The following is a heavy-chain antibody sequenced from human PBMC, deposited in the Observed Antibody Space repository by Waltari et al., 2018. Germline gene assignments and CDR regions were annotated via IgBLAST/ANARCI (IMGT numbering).Heavy chain of an antibody. CDR1: GGSLSTYY. V-gene: IGHV4-4*09. CDR2: IYTSGST. D-gene: IGHD3-16*01. Sequence: QVQLQESGPGLVKPSETLSLPCTVSGGSLSTYYWSWIRQPPGKGLECIGYIYTSGSTNYNPSLKSRVTISVDTSKNQFSLKLSSVTAADTAVYYCARDNYDYVWGSSNWFDPWGQGTLVTVSS. CDR3: ARDNYDYVWGSSNWFDP. J-gene: IGHJ5*02.